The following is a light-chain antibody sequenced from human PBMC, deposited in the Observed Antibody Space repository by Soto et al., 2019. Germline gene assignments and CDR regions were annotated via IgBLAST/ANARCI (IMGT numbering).Light chain of an antibody. V-gene: IGKV3-20*01. CDR1: QSVSSSY. CDR2: GAS. J-gene: IGKJ4*01. CDR3: QRYGSSPRVT. Sequence: EIVLTQSPGTLSLSPGERATLSCRASQSVSSSYLAWYQQKPGQAPRLLIYGASSSATGIPDRFSGSGSGTDFTLTISRLEPEDFAVYYCQRYGSSPRVTFGGGTKVEIK.